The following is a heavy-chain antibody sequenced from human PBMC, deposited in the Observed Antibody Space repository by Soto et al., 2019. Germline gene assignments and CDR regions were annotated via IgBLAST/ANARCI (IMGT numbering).Heavy chain of an antibody. CDR1: GFTFRSYG. Sequence: PVEFLRLSCGASGFTFRSYGMHWVRQAPGKGLEWVSTINKSGGSTYYADSVKGRFTISRDNSKNMLFLQINGLRAEDTAVYYCAKDHPTTGTTLDYWGRGTLVTVSS. D-gene: IGHD1-1*01. J-gene: IGHJ4*02. CDR2: INKSGGST. CDR3: AKDHPTTGTTLDY. V-gene: IGHV3-23*01.